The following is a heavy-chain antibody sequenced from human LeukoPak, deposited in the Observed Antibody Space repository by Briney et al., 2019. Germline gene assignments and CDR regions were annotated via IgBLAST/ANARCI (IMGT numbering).Heavy chain of an antibody. V-gene: IGHV4-30-4*01. D-gene: IGHD3-10*01. CDR1: GGSISSGDYY. J-gene: IGHJ5*02. Sequence: SETLSLTCTVSGGSISSGDYYWSWIRQPPGKGLEWIGYIYYSGSTYYNPSLKSRVTISVDTSKNQFSLKLSSVTAADTAVYYCARVTFGELSNWFDPWGQGTLVTVSS. CDR2: IYYSGST. CDR3: ARVTFGELSNWFDP.